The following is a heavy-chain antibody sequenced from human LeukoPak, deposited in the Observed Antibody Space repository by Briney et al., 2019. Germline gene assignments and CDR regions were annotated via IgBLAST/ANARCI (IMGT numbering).Heavy chain of an antibody. CDR3: ARQSRDGYTGGEFDY. CDR1: GGSISSYY. J-gene: IGHJ4*02. D-gene: IGHD5-24*01. Sequence: SETLSLTCTVSGGSISSYYWSWIRQSPGKGLEWIGYIYYSGSTNYNPSLKSRVTISVDTSKNQFSLKLSSVTAADTAVYYCARQSRDGYTGGEFDYWGQGTLVTVSS. CDR2: IYYSGST. V-gene: IGHV4-59*08.